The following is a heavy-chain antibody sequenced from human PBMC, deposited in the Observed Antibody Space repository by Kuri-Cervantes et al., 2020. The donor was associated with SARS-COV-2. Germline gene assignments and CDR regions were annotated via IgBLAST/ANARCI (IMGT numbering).Heavy chain of an antibody. Sequence: SVKVSCKASGGTFSSYAISWVRQAPGQGLEWMGGIIPISGTANYAQKFQGRVTISWDTSASTAYMELSSLRSEDTAVYYCGRAGVCSSTICYVGAHYYFDGMDVWGQGTTVTVSS. CDR3: GRAGVCSSTICYVGAHYYFDGMDV. CDR1: GGTFSSYA. J-gene: IGHJ6*02. V-gene: IGHV1-69*06. CDR2: IIPISGTA. D-gene: IGHD2-2*01.